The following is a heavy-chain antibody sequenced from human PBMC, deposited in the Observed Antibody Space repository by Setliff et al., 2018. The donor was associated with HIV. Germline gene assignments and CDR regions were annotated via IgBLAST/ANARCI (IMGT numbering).Heavy chain of an antibody. Sequence: SETLSLTCTVSGGSITTSTFYWGWIRQPPGKGLEWIGHIYTTGSTTNYNPSLKSRVTMPLDTSKNQFSLKVRSVTAADTAVYYCARDRGYYYYMDVWGKGTTVTVSS. CDR2: IYTTGSTT. CDR1: GGSITTSTFY. J-gene: IGHJ6*03. CDR3: ARDRGYYYYMDV. V-gene: IGHV4-39*07.